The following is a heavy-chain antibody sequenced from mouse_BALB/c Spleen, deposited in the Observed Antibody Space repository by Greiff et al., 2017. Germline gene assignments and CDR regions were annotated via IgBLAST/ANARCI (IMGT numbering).Heavy chain of an antibody. D-gene: IGHD2-2*01. Sequence: QVQLKQPGAELVKPGASVKLSCKASGYTFTSYWMHWVKQRPGQGLEWIGEIDPSDSYTNYNQKFKGKATLTVDKSSSTAYMQLSSLTSEDSAVYYCAGGYDDAMDYWGQGTSVTVSS. CDR1: GYTFTSYW. CDR3: AGGYDDAMDY. V-gene: IGHV1-69*02. J-gene: IGHJ4*01. CDR2: IDPSDSYT.